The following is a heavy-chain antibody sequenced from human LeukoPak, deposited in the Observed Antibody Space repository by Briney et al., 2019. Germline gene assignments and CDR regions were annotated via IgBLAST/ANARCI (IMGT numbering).Heavy chain of an antibody. CDR3: AREYYDFWSGYSYGMDV. Sequence: GGSLRLSCSASGFTLSSYAMHWVRQAPGKGLEYVSGISSNGGSVYADSVKGRFTTSRDNSKNTLYLQMNSLRAEDTAVYYCAREYYDFWSGYSYGMDVWGQGTTVTVSS. CDR2: ISSNGGS. CDR1: GFTLSSYA. V-gene: IGHV3-64*04. J-gene: IGHJ6*02. D-gene: IGHD3-3*01.